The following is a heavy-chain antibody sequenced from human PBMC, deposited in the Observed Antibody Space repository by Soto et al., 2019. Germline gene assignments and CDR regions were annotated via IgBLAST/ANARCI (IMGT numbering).Heavy chain of an antibody. D-gene: IGHD3-3*01. CDR2: ISYSGSI. V-gene: IGHV4-31*03. CDR3: ATGQSPFRSRPRVAQLDY. CDR1: CCSIDSAAHY. Sequence: SETLSLICTVYCCSIDSAAHYRTPHRQCPGEGLEWLGLISYSGSIYHSPSLTSRLCLSVNKSKNQFSLELDXLAAADTAVYYTATGQSPFRSRPRVAQLDYWGHGLRVIVS. J-gene: IGHJ4*01.